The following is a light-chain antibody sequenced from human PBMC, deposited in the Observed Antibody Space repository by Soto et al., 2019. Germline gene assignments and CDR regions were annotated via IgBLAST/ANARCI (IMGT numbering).Light chain of an antibody. CDR3: QQGSTWPT. CDR1: QSPSGY. J-gene: IGKJ1*01. CDR2: DAS. Sequence: EIVLTQSPATLSLSPGERATLSCRASQSPSGYLAWYQQRPGQAPRLLIYDASSRANGIPARFTGSGSGTDFRLTISSLEPEDFAVYYCQQGSTWPTFGQGTRVDIK. V-gene: IGKV3-11*01.